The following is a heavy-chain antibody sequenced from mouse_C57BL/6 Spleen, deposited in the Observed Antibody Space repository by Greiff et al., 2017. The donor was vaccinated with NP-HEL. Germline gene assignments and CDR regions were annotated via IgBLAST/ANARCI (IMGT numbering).Heavy chain of an antibody. CDR2: IYPGDGDT. D-gene: IGHD1-1*01. J-gene: IGHJ2*01. CDR1: GYAFSSSW. V-gene: IGHV1-82*01. CDR3: ARKDYYGSSLYFDY. Sequence: QVQLKQSGPELVKPGASVKISCKASGYAFSSSWMNWVKQRPGKGLEWIGRIYPGDGDTNYNGKFKGKATLTADKSSSTAYMQLSSLTSEDSAVYFCARKDYYGSSLYFDYWGQGTTLTVSS.